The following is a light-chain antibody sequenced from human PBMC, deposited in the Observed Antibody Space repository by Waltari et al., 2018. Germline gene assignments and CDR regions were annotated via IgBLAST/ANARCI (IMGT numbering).Light chain of an antibody. CDR1: SSDFGNYNF. CDR2: EVT. CDR3: SSLAGRWV. Sequence: QSALTQSPSASGSPGQSVTISCTGTSSDFGNYNFVSWYQQHPGKAPKVIIYEVTKRSPGVLVRFAGSKSGDTASLTVSGLQAEDEADYYCSSLAGRWVFGGGTKLTVL. V-gene: IGLV2-8*01. J-gene: IGLJ3*02.